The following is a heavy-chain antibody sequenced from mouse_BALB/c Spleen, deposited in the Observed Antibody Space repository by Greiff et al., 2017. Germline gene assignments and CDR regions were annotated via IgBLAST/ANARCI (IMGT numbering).Heavy chain of an antibody. CDR1: GFTFSSYG. CDR2: ISSGGSYT. D-gene: IGHD2-10*02. V-gene: IGHV5-6*01. Sequence: EVQLQQSGGDLVKPGGSLKLSCAASGFTFSSYGMSWVRQTPDKRLEWVATISSGGSYTYYPDSVKGRFTISRDNAKNTLYLQMSSLKSEDTAMYYCARHEKYDNYGDYFDYWGQGTTLTVSS. J-gene: IGHJ2*01. CDR3: ARHEKYDNYGDYFDY.